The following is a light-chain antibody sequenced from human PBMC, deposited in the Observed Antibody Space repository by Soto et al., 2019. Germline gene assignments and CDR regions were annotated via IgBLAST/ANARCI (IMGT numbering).Light chain of an antibody. J-gene: IGLJ3*02. V-gene: IGLV4-60*02. CDR3: ETLNSNTRV. CDR2: LEVSGSY. Sequence: QPVLTQSSSASASLGSSVKLTCTLSSGHSSYIIAWHQQQPGKAPRFLMKLEVSGSYNKGSGVPDRFSGSSSGADRYLTISTLLLGGGADNNFETLNSNTRVFAGGTMLAAL. CDR1: SGHSSYI.